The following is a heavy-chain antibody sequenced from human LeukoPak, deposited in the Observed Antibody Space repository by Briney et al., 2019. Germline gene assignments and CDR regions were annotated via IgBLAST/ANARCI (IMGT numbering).Heavy chain of an antibody. Sequence: GGSLRLSCAASGFTFSNAWMSWLRQAPGKGLEWVGRIKSKTDGGTTDYAAPVKGRFTISRDNSKNTLYLQMNSLRADDTAVYYCAKQGGDPSYYYYYMDVWGKGTTVTISS. D-gene: IGHD2-21*02. CDR1: GFTFSNAW. V-gene: IGHV3-15*01. CDR3: AKQGGDPSYYYYYMDV. CDR2: IKSKTDGGTT. J-gene: IGHJ6*03.